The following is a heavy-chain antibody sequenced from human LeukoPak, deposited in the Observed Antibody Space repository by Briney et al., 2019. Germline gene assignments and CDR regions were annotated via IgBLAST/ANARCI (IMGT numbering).Heavy chain of an antibody. CDR1: GGSISSGGYS. Sequence: SQTLSLTCAVSGGSISSGGYSWSWIRQPPGKGLEWIGYIYHSGSTYYNPSLKSRVTISVDTSKNQFSLKLSSVTAADTAVYYCARGRGTFRYGMDVWGQGTTVTVSS. CDR2: IYHSGST. D-gene: IGHD1-1*01. CDR3: ARGRGTFRYGMDV. J-gene: IGHJ6*02. V-gene: IGHV4-30-2*01.